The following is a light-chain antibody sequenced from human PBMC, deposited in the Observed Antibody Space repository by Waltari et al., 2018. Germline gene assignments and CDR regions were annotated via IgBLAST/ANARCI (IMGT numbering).Light chain of an antibody. J-gene: IGKJ1*01. CDR2: DAS. CDR3: QQRSDLPPIT. CDR1: QSISTY. V-gene: IGKV3-11*01. Sequence: IVLTQSPATLSLSPGERATLSCRASQSISTYLAWYQQKPGQAPRLLISDASYRATGIPARFSGSGSGTDFTLTISSLEPEDFAVYYCQQRSDLPPITFGQGTKVAI.